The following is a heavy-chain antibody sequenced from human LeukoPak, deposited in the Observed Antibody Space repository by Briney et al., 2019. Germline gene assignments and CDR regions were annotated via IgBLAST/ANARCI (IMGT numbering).Heavy chain of an antibody. V-gene: IGHV3-15*01. CDR1: GFTFSNAW. CDR3: TTVNVYDILTGYYNY. J-gene: IGHJ4*02. Sequence: GRSLRLSCAASGFTFSNAWMSWVRQPPGKGLEWVGRIKSKTDGGTTDYAAPVKGRFTISRDDPKNTLYLQMNSLKTEDTAVYYCTTVNVYDILTGYYNYWGQGTLVTVSS. D-gene: IGHD3-9*01. CDR2: IKSKTDGGTT.